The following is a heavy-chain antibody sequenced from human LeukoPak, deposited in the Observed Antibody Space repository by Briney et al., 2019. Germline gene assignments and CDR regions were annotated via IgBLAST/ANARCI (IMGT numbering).Heavy chain of an antibody. Sequence: PSETLSLTCTVSGGSISSYYWSWIRQPPGKGLEWIGYIYYSGSTNYNPSLKSRVTISVDMSNNQFSLNLRSVTAADTAVYYCARGILGSAAFDIWGQGTMVTVSS. J-gene: IGHJ3*02. CDR2: IYYSGST. V-gene: IGHV4-59*01. CDR3: ARGILGSAAFDI. D-gene: IGHD2-15*01. CDR1: GGSISSYY.